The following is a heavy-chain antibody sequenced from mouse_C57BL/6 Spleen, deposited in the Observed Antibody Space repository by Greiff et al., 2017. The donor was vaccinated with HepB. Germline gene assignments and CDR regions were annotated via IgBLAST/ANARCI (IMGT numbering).Heavy chain of an antibody. V-gene: IGHV1-82*01. D-gene: IGHD1-1*01. CDR3: ARLLNYGSRYDAMDY. CDR1: GYAFSSSW. Sequence: QVQLQQSGPELVQPGASVKISCKASGYAFSSSWMNWVKQRPGKGLEWIGRIYPGDGDTNYNGKFKGKATLTADKSSSTAYMQLSSLTSEDSAVYFCARLLNYGSRYDAMDYWGQGTSVTVSS. CDR2: IYPGDGDT. J-gene: IGHJ4*01.